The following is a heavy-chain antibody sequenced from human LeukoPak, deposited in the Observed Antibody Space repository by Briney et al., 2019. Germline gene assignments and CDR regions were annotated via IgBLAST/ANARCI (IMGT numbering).Heavy chain of an antibody. CDR1: GFTFSDYY. CDR3: ARDWEQQLGPFDP. J-gene: IGHJ5*02. CDR2: ISSSSSYT. V-gene: IGHV3-11*05. Sequence: PGESLRLSCAASGFTFSDYYMSWIRQAPGKGLEWVSYISSSSSYTNYADSVKGRFTISRDNAKNSLYLQMNSLRAEDTAVYYCARDWEQQLGPFDPWGQGTLVTVSS. D-gene: IGHD6-13*01.